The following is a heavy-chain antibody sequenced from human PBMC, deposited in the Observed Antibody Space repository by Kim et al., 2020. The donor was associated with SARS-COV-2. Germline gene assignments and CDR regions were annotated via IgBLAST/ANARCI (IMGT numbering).Heavy chain of an antibody. CDR1: GGSISNSNW. D-gene: IGHD6-19*01. CDR2: IYHSGST. J-gene: IGHJ6*02. V-gene: IGHV4-4*02. CDR3: ARCYSSGWYGSYCYGMDV. Sequence: SETLSLTCGVSGGSISNSNWWSWVRQPPGKGLEWIGEIYHSGSTNYNPSLKSRVTISVDKSKNQFSLKVRSVTAADTAVYYCARCYSSGWYGSYCYGMDVWGQGTTVTVSS.